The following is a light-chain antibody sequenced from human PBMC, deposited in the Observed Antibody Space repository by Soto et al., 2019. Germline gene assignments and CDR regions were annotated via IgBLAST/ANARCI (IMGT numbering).Light chain of an antibody. Sequence: EIVMTQSPATLSVSPGERATLSCRASQSVRSNLAWYQQKPGQAPRLLIYDAFTRATGVPARFSGSRSGAEFTLTISSLQSEDFAVYYCQHYVTWPLTFGGGTKVESK. CDR3: QHYVTWPLT. CDR1: QSVRSN. J-gene: IGKJ4*01. CDR2: DAF. V-gene: IGKV3-15*01.